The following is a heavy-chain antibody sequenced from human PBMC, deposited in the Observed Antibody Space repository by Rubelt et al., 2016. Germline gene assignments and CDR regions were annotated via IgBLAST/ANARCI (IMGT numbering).Heavy chain of an antibody. J-gene: IGHJ4*02. CDR3: ARGLSIVGATGDY. Sequence: QVQLVESGGGVVQPGRSLRLSCAASGFIFRGYYMSWIRQAPGKGLEWIGEINHTGSINYNPSLKSRVSISIDTSKNQFSLKLSSVTAADTAVYYCARGLSIVGATGDYWGQGNLVTVSS. CDR1: GFIFRGYY. D-gene: IGHD1-26*01. V-gene: IGHV4-34*01. CDR2: INHTGSI.